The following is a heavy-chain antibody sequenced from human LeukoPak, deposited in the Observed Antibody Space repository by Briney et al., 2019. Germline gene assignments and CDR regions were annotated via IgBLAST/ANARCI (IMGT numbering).Heavy chain of an antibody. CDR1: GYAFTSYG. J-gene: IGHJ3*02. CDR3: ARNYESSGYYRSDAFDI. V-gene: IGHV1-18*01. Sequence: GASVKVSCKASGYAFTSYGISWLRQAPGQGLEWMGWISASNGNTNYAQKLQGRVTMTTDTSTSTAYMELRSLRSDDTAVYDCARNYESSGYYRSDAFDIWGQGTMVTVSS. D-gene: IGHD3-22*01. CDR2: ISASNGNT.